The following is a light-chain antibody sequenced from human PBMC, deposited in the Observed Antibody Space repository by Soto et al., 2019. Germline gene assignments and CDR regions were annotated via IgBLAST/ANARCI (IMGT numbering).Light chain of an antibody. CDR2: AAS. CDR1: QGSRSY. CDR3: QQLNSYPWT. Sequence: DIQLTQSPSFLSASVGDRVTTTCRASQGSRSYLAWYQQKPGKAPKLLIYAASTLQSVVPSRFSGSGYGTEFTLSISSLQPEEFAAYYCQQLNSYPWTFGQGTKVEIK. V-gene: IGKV1-9*01. J-gene: IGKJ1*01.